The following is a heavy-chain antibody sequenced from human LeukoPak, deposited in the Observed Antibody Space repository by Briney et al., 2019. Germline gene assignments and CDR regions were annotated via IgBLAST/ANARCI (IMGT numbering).Heavy chain of an antibody. CDR3: VRRRRDGHASHDF. CDR2: ISASGGGT. J-gene: IGHJ4*02. CDR1: EFIFSSYG. D-gene: IGHD5-24*01. Sequence: QSGGSLRLSCAASEFIFSSYGMSWVRQAPGKGLEWVSAISASGGGTYYADSVKGRFTISRDNSRNTLYLEMNSLRVEDTAVYYCVRRRRDGHASHDFWGQGTLVTVSS. V-gene: IGHV3-23*01.